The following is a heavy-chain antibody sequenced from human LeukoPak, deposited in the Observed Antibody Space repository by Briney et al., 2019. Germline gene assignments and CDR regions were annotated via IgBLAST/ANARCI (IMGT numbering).Heavy chain of an antibody. CDR3: AKLWPLDY. CDR1: GFTFSSYG. D-gene: IGHD3-10*01. CDR2: ISYDGSNK. J-gene: IGHJ4*02. Sequence: PGRSLRLSCAASGFTFSSYGMHWVRQAPGKGLEWVAVISYDGSNKYYADSVKGPFTISRDNSKNTLYLQMNSLRAEDTAVYYCAKLWPLDYWGQGTLVTVSS. V-gene: IGHV3-30*18.